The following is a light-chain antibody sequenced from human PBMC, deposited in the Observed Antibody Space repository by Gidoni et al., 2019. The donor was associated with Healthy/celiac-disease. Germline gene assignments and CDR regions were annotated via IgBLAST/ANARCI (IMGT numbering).Light chain of an antibody. CDR2: AAS. Sequence: DIKMTPSPSSLSASVGDRVTITCRASQSISSYLNWYQQKPGKAPKLLIYAASSLQSGVPSRFSGSGSGTDFTFTISSLQPEDFATYYCQQSYSTPPGWTFGPGTKVEIK. CDR3: QQSYSTPPGWT. CDR1: QSISSY. J-gene: IGKJ1*01. V-gene: IGKV1-39*01.